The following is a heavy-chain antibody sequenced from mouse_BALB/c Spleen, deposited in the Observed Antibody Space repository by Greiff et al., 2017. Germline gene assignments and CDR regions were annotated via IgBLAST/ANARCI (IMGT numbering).Heavy chain of an antibody. CDR3: AREEGEYDYGFAY. V-gene: IGHV5-6-5*01. D-gene: IGHD2-4*01. Sequence: EVKLMESGGGLVKPGGSLKLSCAASGFTFSSYAMSWVRQTPEKRLEWVASISSGGSTYYPDSVKGRFTISRDNARNILYLQMSSLRSEDTAMYYCAREEGEYDYGFAYWGQGTLVTVSA. J-gene: IGHJ3*01. CDR2: ISSGGST. CDR1: GFTFSSYA.